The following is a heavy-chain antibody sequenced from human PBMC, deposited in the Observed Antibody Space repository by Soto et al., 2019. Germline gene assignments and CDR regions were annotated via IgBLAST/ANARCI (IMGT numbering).Heavy chain of an antibody. Sequence: GASVKVSCKSSDYTFSRYGINWVRQAPGQGLEWMGWISAYSGHTNYAQKVQGRVTMTTDTSTSAAYMELKSLRSDDTAVYFCARVWLPRKNDNGDYVPLGPNGGYYYYGMDVWGQGTTVTVSS. CDR2: ISAYSGHT. CDR3: ARVWLPRKNDNGDYVPLGPNGGYYYYGMDV. J-gene: IGHJ6*02. CDR1: DYTFSRYG. D-gene: IGHD4-17*01. V-gene: IGHV1-18*01.